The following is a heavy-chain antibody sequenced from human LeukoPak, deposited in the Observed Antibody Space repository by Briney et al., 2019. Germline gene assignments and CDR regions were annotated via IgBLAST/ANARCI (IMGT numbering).Heavy chain of an antibody. CDR1: GGSISSYY. D-gene: IGHD3-3*01. V-gene: IGHV4-59*01. J-gene: IGHJ4*02. Sequence: SETLSLTCTVSGGSISSYYWSWIRQPPGKGQEWIGYIYYSGSTNYNPSLKSGVTISVDTSKKQCSLKLSSVTAADTAVYYCARAPYNFGVVIVPYYFDYWSQGTLVTVSS. CDR2: IYYSGST. CDR3: ARAPYNFGVVIVPYYFDY.